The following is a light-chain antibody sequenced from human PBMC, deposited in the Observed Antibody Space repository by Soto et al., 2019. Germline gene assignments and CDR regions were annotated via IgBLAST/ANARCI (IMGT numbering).Light chain of an antibody. V-gene: IGKV1-13*02. CDR1: QGIGTA. J-gene: IGKJ4*01. Sequence: IQLTQSPSTLSASVGDRVTITCRASQGIGTALAWYHQRPGNSPDLLVYDASTLQSGVHSRFSVSGSETDFSLTISGLQPEDFGHYYCQQFNTKPLTFGGGTRVEIK. CDR2: DAS. CDR3: QQFNTKPLT.